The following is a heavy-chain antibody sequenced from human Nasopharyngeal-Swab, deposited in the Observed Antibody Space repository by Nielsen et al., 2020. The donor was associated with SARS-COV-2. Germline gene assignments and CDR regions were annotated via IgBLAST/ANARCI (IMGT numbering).Heavy chain of an antibody. V-gene: IGHV3-66*01. Sequence: GRSLRLSCAASGFTVRRKYMTWVRQAPGKGLEWVSVFYRGGSTYYAESVKGRFTISRDITKNTLDLQMNSLRVEDTAVYYCATSDWYSFVDSWGQGTLVTVSS. CDR3: ATSDWYSFVDS. CDR1: GFTVRRKY. CDR2: FYRGGST. J-gene: IGHJ5*01. D-gene: IGHD6-19*01.